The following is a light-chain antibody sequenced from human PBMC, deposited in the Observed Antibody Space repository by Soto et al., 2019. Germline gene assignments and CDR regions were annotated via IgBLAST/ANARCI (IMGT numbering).Light chain of an antibody. CDR2: DAS. CDR1: QSFSSY. Sequence: EIVLTQSPATLSLSPGERATLSCRASQSFSSYLAWYQQKPGQAPRLLIYDASKRATAIPARFSGRGSETDFTLTISSLEPEDFAVYYCQQRSNWAPVITFGQGTRLEIK. V-gene: IGKV3-11*01. J-gene: IGKJ5*01. CDR3: QQRSNWAPVIT.